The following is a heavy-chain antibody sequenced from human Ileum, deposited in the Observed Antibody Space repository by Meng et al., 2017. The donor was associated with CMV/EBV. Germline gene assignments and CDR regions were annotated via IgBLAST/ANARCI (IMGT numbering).Heavy chain of an antibody. CDR1: SGSVSDAS. CDR2: IIHGGSA. Sequence: QLPLQQCGAVLLKPLETLSLSCALYSGSVSDASWTGIRQSPGRGLEWIGEIIHGGSASYNPSLDGRFTMSTDASKNQVSLKLRSVTAADTGVYYCARGWIRTPDSWGQGTLVTVSS. J-gene: IGHJ5*01. V-gene: IGHV4-34*02. CDR3: ARGWIRTPDS. D-gene: IGHD4-23*01.